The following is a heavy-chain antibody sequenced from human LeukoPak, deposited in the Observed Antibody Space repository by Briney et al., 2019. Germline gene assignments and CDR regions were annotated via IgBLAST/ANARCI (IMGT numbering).Heavy chain of an antibody. V-gene: IGHV4-59*01. J-gene: IGHJ4*02. CDR3: ASLYYDFWSGSYYFDY. Sequence: SETLSLTCTVSGGSISSYYWSWIRQPPAKGLEWIGYIYYSGSTNYNPSLKSRVTISVDTSKNQFSLKLSSVTAADTAVYYCASLYYDFWSGSYYFDYWGQGTLVTVSS. CDR2: IYYSGST. CDR1: GGSISSYY. D-gene: IGHD3-3*01.